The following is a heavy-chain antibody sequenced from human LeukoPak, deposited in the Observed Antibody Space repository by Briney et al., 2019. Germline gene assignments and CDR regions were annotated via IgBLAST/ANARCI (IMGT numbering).Heavy chain of an antibody. CDR1: GYTFGIYG. J-gene: IGHJ4*02. V-gene: IGHV1-18*01. D-gene: IGHD4-23*01. CDR3: ARVAATVVTRTDY. CDR2: ISGYNGNT. Sequence: ASVKVSCKASGYTFGIYGISWVRQAPGQGLEWMGWISGYNGNTDYAQNPQGRVTMTTDTSMSTAYMELRSLTSDDTAVYYCARVAATVVTRTDYWGQGTLVTVSS.